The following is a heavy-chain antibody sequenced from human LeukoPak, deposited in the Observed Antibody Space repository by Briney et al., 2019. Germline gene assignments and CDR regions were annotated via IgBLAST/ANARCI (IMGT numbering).Heavy chain of an antibody. Sequence: PGGSLRLSCAASGFTFSSYAMHWVRQAPGKGLEWVAVISYDGSNKYYADSVKGRFTISRDNSKNTLFLQMNSLRAEDTAVYYCAGGVYSAEIVGDYWGQGTLVTISS. CDR3: AGGVYSAEIVGDY. V-gene: IGHV3-30*14. J-gene: IGHJ4*02. CDR2: ISYDGSNK. D-gene: IGHD1-26*01. CDR1: GFTFSSYA.